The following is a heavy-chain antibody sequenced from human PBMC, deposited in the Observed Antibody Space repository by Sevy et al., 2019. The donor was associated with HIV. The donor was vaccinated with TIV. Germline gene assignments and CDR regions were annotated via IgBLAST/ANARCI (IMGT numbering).Heavy chain of an antibody. J-gene: IGHJ6*02. CDR2: ISDIGNT. CDR1: GFTFSSYG. D-gene: IGHD6-6*01. CDR3: AKCLAALPGYYYGVDV. Sequence: GGSLRLSCAASGFTFSSYGMRWVRQAPGKGLEWVSVISDIGNTYYADSVKGRFTMSRDNSKNTLYLQMNSLRAEDTAVYYCAKCLAALPGYYYGVDVWGQGTTVTVSS. V-gene: IGHV3-23*01.